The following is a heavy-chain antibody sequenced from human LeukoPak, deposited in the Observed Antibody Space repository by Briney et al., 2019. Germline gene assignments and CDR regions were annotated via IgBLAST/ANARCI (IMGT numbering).Heavy chain of an antibody. V-gene: IGHV4-4*02. Sequence: PSETLSLTCAVSGGSISSSNWWSWVRQPPGKGLEWIGSIYYSGSTYYNPSLKSRVTISVDTSKNQFSLKLSSVTAADTAVYYCARERRYYDSSGYGDYWGQGTLVTVSS. D-gene: IGHD3-22*01. CDR2: IYYSGST. J-gene: IGHJ4*02. CDR1: GGSISSSNW. CDR3: ARERRYYDSSGYGDY.